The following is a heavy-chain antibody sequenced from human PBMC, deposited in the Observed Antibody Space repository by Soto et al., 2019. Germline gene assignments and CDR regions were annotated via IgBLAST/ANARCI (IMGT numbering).Heavy chain of an antibody. CDR2: IKSKSAGGTT. D-gene: IGHD3-22*01. Sequence: EVQLVESGGGLVKPGGSVRLSCAASGFTFSNAWMSWVRQAPGKGLEWVGRIKSKSAGGTTEYDAPVKDRFTISRDDSKNTLYLQMNSLKIEDTAVYYCARGHRSSGKIFDSWGQGTLVTFSS. V-gene: IGHV3-15*01. J-gene: IGHJ4*02. CDR3: ARGHRSSGKIFDS. CDR1: GFTFSNAW.